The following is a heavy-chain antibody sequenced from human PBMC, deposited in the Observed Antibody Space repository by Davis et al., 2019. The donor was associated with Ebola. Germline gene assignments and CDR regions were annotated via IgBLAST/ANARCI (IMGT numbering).Heavy chain of an antibody. Sequence: GESLKISCAASGFTFSNTWMHWVRQAPGKGLVWVSRINSDGTTTSYADSVKGRFTISRDNAKNSLYLQMNSLRDEDTAVYYCARVDDFWSGYYIDWGQGTLVTVSS. CDR3: ARVDDFWSGYYID. CDR1: GFTFSNTW. V-gene: IGHV3-74*01. CDR2: INSDGTTT. J-gene: IGHJ4*02. D-gene: IGHD3-3*01.